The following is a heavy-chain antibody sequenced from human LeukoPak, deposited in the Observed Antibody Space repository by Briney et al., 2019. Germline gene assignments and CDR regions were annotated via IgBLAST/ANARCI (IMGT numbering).Heavy chain of an antibody. Sequence: PSETLSLTCTVSGGSISSYYWSWIRQPPGKGLEWIGYIYYSGSTNYNPSLKSRVTISVDTSKNQFSLKLSSVTAADTAVYYCARHRNDSGSYYDYYYYGMDVWGQGTTVTVSS. D-gene: IGHD1-26*01. J-gene: IGHJ6*02. CDR1: GGSISSYY. CDR2: IYYSGST. CDR3: ARHRNDSGSYYDYYYYGMDV. V-gene: IGHV4-59*08.